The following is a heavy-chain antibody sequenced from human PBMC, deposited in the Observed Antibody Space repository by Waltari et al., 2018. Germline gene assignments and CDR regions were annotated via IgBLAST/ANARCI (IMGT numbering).Heavy chain of an antibody. CDR1: GYTFTSYG. CDR2: ISAYNGNT. D-gene: IGHD1-26*01. V-gene: IGHV1-18*01. Sequence: QVQLVQSGAEVKKPGASVKVSCTDSGYTFTSYGISWVGQAPGQGLEWMGWISAYNGNTNYAQKLQGRVTMTTDTSTSTAYMELRSLRSDDTAVYYCASLKRSDDALDYWGQGTLVTVSS. CDR3: ASLKRSDDALDY. J-gene: IGHJ4*02.